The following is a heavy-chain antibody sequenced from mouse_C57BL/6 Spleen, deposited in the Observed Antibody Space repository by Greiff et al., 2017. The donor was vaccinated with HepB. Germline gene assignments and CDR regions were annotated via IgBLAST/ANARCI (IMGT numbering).Heavy chain of an antibody. CDR1: GFTFPDYY. Sequence: VESGGGLVQPGGSLSLSCAASGFTFPDYYMSWVRQPPGKALEWLGFIRNKANGYTTEYSASVKGRFTISRDNSQSILYLQMNALRAEDSATYYCASSIYYDYDYAMDYWGQGTSVTVSS. CDR3: ASSIYYDYDYAMDY. D-gene: IGHD2-4*01. J-gene: IGHJ4*01. V-gene: IGHV7-3*01. CDR2: IRNKANGYTT.